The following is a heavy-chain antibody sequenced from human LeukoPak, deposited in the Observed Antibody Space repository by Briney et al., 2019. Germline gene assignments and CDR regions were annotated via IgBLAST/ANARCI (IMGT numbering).Heavy chain of an antibody. CDR3: ARAKRYCSGGSCYSGGVRWFDP. CDR2: INPNSGGT. D-gene: IGHD2-15*01. J-gene: IGHJ5*02. V-gene: IGHV1-2*02. CDR1: GYTFTGHY. Sequence: ASVKVSCKASGYTFTGHYMHWVRQAPGQGLEWMGWINPNSGGTNYAQKFQGRVTMTRDTSISTAYMELSRLRSDDTAVYYCARAKRYCSGGSCYSGGVRWFDPWGQGTLVTVSS.